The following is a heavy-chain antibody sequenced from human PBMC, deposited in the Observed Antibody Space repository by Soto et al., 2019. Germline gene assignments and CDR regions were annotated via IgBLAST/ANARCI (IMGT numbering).Heavy chain of an antibody. Sequence: PGGSLRLSCAASGFTFSSYWMHWVRKAPGKGLVWVSRINSDGSSTSYADSVKGRFTISRDNAKNTLYLQMNSLRAEDTAVYYCARDNALDAFDIWGQGTMVTVSS. V-gene: IGHV3-74*01. CDR1: GFTFSSYW. J-gene: IGHJ3*02. CDR2: INSDGSST. D-gene: IGHD2-2*01. CDR3: ARDNALDAFDI.